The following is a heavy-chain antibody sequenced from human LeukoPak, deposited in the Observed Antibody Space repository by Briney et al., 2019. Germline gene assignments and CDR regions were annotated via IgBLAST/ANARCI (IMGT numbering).Heavy chain of an antibody. CDR2: INHSGST. CDR1: GGSISRNY. Sequence: PSETLSLTCSVSGGSISRNYLSWIRQPPGEGLGWVGEINHSGSTNYNPSLKSRVTISVDTSKNQFSLKLSSVTAADTAAYYCARGDATVYAILFDYWGQGTLVTVSS. CDR3: ARGDATVYAILFDY. J-gene: IGHJ4*02. V-gene: IGHV4-34*01. D-gene: IGHD2-8*01.